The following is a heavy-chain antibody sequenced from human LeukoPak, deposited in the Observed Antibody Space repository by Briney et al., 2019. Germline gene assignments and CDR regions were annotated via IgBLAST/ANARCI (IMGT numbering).Heavy chain of an antibody. D-gene: IGHD1-26*01. CDR1: GGSISSYY. CDR2: IYTTGST. CDR3: ARDGGSTYYSMYYFDY. Sequence: KPSETLSLTCTVSGGSISSYYWSWIRQPAGKGLEWIGRIYTTGSTNYNPSLKSRVTMSVDTSKNQFSLKLTSVTAADTAVYYCARDGGSTYYSMYYFDYWGQGTLVTVSS. V-gene: IGHV4-4*07. J-gene: IGHJ4*02.